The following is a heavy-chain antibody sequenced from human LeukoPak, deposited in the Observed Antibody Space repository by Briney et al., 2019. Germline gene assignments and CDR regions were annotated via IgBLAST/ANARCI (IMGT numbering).Heavy chain of an antibody. J-gene: IGHJ4*02. CDR3: ASNYYDSSGISPPLGY. CDR1: GFTFSTYA. D-gene: IGHD3-22*01. Sequence: GGSLRLSCAASGFTFSTYAMHWVRQAPVKGLEWVAIIPYDGSNKYYADSVKGRFTISRDNSKNTLYLQMNSLRAEDTAVYYCASNYYDSSGISPPLGYWGQGTLVTVSS. CDR2: IPYDGSNK. V-gene: IGHV3-30-3*01.